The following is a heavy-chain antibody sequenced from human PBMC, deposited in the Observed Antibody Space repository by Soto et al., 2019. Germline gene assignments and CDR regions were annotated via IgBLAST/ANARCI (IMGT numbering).Heavy chain of an antibody. V-gene: IGHV3-33*01. D-gene: IGHD3-22*01. CDR3: ARDYDSSGYPRYYFDY. CDR2: IWYDGSNK. J-gene: IGHJ4*02. Sequence: QVQLVESGGGVVQPGRSLRLSCAASGFTFSSYGMHWVRQAPGKGLEWVAVIWYDGSNKYYADSVKGRFTISSDNAKNTLYLQMKSLRAEDTDVYYCARDYDSSGYPRYYFDYWGQGTLVNVSS. CDR1: GFTFSSYG.